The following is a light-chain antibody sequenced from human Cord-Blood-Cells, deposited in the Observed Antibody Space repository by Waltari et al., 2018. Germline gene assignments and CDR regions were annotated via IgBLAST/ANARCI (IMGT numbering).Light chain of an antibody. Sequence: QSVLTQPPSASGTPGQRVTISCSGRTPNLGSTYVNWYQQLPGTAPKLLIYRNNQRPSGVPDRFSGSKSGTSASLAISGLRSEDEADYYCAAWDDSLSGRVFGGGTKLTVL. CDR2: RNN. V-gene: IGLV1-47*01. J-gene: IGLJ2*01. CDR3: AAWDDSLSGRV. CDR1: TPNLGSTY.